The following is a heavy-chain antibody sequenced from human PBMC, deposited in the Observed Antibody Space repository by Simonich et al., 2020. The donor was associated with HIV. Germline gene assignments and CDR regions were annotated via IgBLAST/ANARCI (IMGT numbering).Heavy chain of an antibody. Sequence: QAQLQQWGAGLLKPSETLSLPCAVSVGSFSNYYWTCIRQPPGKGLGWIGEINHSGNTNYNVALKSRVTISADTSKNQFSLKLSSVTAADTAVYYCAAGNGLLRFLEWDRTYMDVWGKGTTVTVSS. CDR2: INHSGNT. D-gene: IGHD3-3*01. CDR1: VGSFSNYY. V-gene: IGHV4-34*01. J-gene: IGHJ6*03. CDR3: AAGNGLLRFLEWDRTYMDV.